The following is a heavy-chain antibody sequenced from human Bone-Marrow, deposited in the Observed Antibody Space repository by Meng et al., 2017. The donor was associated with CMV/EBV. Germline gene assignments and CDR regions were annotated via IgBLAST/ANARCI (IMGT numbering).Heavy chain of an antibody. V-gene: IGHV1-2*02. Sequence: ASVKVSCKASGYTFTGYYIHWVRQAPGQGLEWMGWINPNSGGTNYAQKFQGRVTMTTDTSTSTAYMELRSLRSDDTAVYYCARDPGGYYDFWSGYYPTLYYYYGMDVWGQGTTVTVSS. CDR2: INPNSGGT. CDR3: ARDPGGYYDFWSGYYPTLYYYYGMDV. J-gene: IGHJ6*02. D-gene: IGHD3-3*01. CDR1: GYTFTGYY.